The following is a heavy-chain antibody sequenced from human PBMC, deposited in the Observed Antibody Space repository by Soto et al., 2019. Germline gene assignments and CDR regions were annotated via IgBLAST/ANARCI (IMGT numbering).Heavy chain of an antibody. J-gene: IGHJ4*02. D-gene: IGHD5-18*01. V-gene: IGHV5-51*01. Sequence: GESLKISCKASGYSFTTYWVGWVRQMPGKGLEWMGIIYPGDSDTRYSPSFQGQVTISADKSISTAYLQWSSLKASDTTIYYCARRVYGYSCADWGQGTLVTVSS. CDR2: IYPGDSDT. CDR1: GYSFTTYW. CDR3: ARRVYGYSCAD.